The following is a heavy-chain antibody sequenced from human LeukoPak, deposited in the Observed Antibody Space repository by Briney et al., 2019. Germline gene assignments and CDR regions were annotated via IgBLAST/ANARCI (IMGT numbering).Heavy chain of an antibody. CDR3: ARARLSVVRGITNFDY. CDR1: GDSSSTINYY. J-gene: IGHJ4*02. D-gene: IGHD3-10*01. V-gene: IGHV4-39*01. Sequence: SETLSLTCAVSGDSSSTINYYWGWIRQPPGKGLEWIGTFYYSGSTYYNSSRKSRITISVDTSRNQFSLILSSVTAADTAVYFCARARLSVVRGITNFDYWGQGTVVTVSS. CDR2: FYYSGST.